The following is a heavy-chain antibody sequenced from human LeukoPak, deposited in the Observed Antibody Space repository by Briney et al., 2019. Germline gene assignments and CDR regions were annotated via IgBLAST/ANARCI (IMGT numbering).Heavy chain of an antibody. CDR2: IYYSGST. J-gene: IGHJ5*02. Sequence: SKTLSLTCTVSGGSISSGGYYWSWIRQHPGKGLEWIGYIYYSGSTYYNPSLKSRVTISVDTSKNQFSLKLSSVTAADTAVYYCARVGSGYCSSTSCYIDNWFDPWGQGTLVTVSS. CDR1: GGSISSGGYY. CDR3: ARVGSGYCSSTSCYIDNWFDP. D-gene: IGHD2-2*02. V-gene: IGHV4-31*03.